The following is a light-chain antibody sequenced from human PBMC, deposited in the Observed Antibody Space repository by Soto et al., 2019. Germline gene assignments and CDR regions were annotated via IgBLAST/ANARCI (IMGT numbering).Light chain of an antibody. V-gene: IGKV3-20*01. J-gene: IGKJ2*01. Sequence: EIVLTQSPGTLSLSPGETATLSCRASQTIGNIFLFWYQQKPGQAPRLLIYGASSRATGIPDRFSGSGSGTDFTRTINRLEPADFAVYCCHQYSSAPYTFGQGTNLEIK. CDR1: QTIGNIF. CDR2: GAS. CDR3: HQYSSAPYT.